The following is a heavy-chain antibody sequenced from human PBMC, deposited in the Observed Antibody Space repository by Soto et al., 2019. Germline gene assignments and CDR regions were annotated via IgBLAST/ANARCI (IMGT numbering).Heavy chain of an antibody. Sequence: QVQLVESGGGVVQPGRSLRLSCAASGFTFSSYGMHWVRQAPGKGLEWVAVIWDDGSNKYYADSVKGRFTISRDNSKNPLYQQMHSLRDEDTAVYYCARDGQQWLVQGGYGYWGQGTLVTVSS. CDR1: GFTFSSYG. V-gene: IGHV3-33*01. CDR3: ARDGQQWLVQGGYGY. CDR2: IWDDGSNK. D-gene: IGHD6-19*01. J-gene: IGHJ4*02.